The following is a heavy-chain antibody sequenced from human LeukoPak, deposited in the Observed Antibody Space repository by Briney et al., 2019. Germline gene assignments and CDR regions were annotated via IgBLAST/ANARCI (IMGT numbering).Heavy chain of an antibody. CDR3: ARGTSGYDYFDY. D-gene: IGHD5-12*01. CDR1: GGSISSGGYY. V-gene: IGHV4-31*03. Sequence: SQTLSLTCTVSGGSISSGGYYWSWIRQHPGKGLEWIGYIYYSGSTYYNPSLKSRVTISVDTSKNQFSLKLSSVTAADTAMYYCARGTSGYDYFDYWGQGTLVTVSS. J-gene: IGHJ4*02. CDR2: IYYSGST.